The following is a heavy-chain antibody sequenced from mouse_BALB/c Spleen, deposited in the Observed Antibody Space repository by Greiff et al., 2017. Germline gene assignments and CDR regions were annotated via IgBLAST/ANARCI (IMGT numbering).Heavy chain of an antibody. J-gene: IGHJ1*01. D-gene: IGHD2-14*01. CDR1: GFTFSSFG. CDR3: ARAYDRYGGYFDV. CDR2: ISSGSSTI. Sequence: EAKLVESGGGLVQPGGSRKLSCAASGFTFSSFGMHWVRQAPEKGLEWVAYISSGSSTIYYADTVKGRFTISRDNPKNTLFLQMTSLRSEDTAMYYCARAYDRYGGYFDVWGAGTTVTVSS. V-gene: IGHV5-17*02.